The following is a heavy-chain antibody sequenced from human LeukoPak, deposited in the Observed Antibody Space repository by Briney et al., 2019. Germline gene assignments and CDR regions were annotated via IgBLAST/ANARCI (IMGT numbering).Heavy chain of an antibody. CDR2: ISGSGANT. V-gene: IGHV3-23*01. J-gene: IGHJ6*03. D-gene: IGHD6-19*01. CDR1: GFPFSSYA. Sequence: GGSLRLSCAASGFPFSSYAMSWVRQAPGKGLEWGLSISGSGANTYYADSVKGRFTISRDNSKNTLYLQMNSLRAEDTAVYYCAKAPPIAVAGRLYYYYYMGVWGKGTTVTVSS. CDR3: AKAPPIAVAGRLYYYYYMGV.